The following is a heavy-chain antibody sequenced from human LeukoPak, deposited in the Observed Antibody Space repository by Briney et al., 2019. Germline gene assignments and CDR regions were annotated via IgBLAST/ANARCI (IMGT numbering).Heavy chain of an antibody. CDR2: ISGSGGST. V-gene: IGHV3-23*01. J-gene: IGHJ4*02. D-gene: IGHD6-19*01. CDR3: AKVRAAVAGPNYFDY. CDR1: GFTFSSYA. Sequence: PAGGSLRLSCAASGFTFSSYAMSWVRQAPGKGLEWVSAISGSGGSTYYADSVKGRFTISRDNSKNALYLQMNSLRAEDTAVYYCAKVRAAVAGPNYFDYWGQGTLVTVSS.